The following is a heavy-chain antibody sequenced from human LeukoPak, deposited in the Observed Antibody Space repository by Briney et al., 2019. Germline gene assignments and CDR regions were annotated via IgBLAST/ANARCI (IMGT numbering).Heavy chain of an antibody. CDR1: GGSISSSRYY. V-gene: IGHV4-39*07. CDR2: IYYSGSI. Sequence: SETLPLTCTVSGGSISSSRYYWGGLRQPPGKGLPWIGSIYYSGSIYCNPSLKSRVTISVDTSKPQFSLKLSSVTAADTAVYYCARGSVEMATIDYWGQGTLVTVSS. J-gene: IGHJ4*02. D-gene: IGHD5-24*01. CDR3: ARGSVEMATIDY.